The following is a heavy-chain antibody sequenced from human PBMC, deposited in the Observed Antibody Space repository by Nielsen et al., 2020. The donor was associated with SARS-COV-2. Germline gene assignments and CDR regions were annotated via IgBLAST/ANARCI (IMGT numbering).Heavy chain of an antibody. V-gene: IGHV3-11*04. D-gene: IGHD6-19*01. Sequence: GESLKISCAASGFTFSDYYMSWIRQAPGKGLEWVSYISSSGSTIYYAGSVKGRFTISRDNAKNSLYLQMNSLRAEDTAVYYCAPRGIAVAGTNYYYGMDVWGQGTTVTVSS. CDR3: APRGIAVAGTNYYYGMDV. CDR2: ISSSGSTI. J-gene: IGHJ6*02. CDR1: GFTFSDYY.